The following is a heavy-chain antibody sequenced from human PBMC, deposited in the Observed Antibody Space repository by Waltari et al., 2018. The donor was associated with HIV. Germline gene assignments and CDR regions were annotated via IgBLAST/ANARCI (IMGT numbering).Heavy chain of an antibody. CDR2: IRSKPYGGTT. V-gene: IGHV3-49*03. J-gene: IGHJ6*02. CDR1: GFLFRDYS. CDR3: TRHLIFGVVVEGMDV. D-gene: IGHD3-3*01. Sequence: EVQLVESGGGLVQPGRSLRLSCTASGFLFRDYSASWFRQAPGKGLEWVGFIRSKPYGGTTEYAASVKGRFTISRDDSKSIASLQMNSLKIEDTAVYYCTRHLIFGVVVEGMDVWGQGTTVTVSS.